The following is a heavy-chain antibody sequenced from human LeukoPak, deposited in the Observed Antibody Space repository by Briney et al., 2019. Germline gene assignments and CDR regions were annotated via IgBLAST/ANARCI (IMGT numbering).Heavy chain of an antibody. Sequence: ASVKVSCKASGYTXTGYYMHGVRQAPGQGLEWMGWSNTNSGGTNYAQKFQGRVTMTRDTSISTAYMELSRLRSDDTAVYYCARVQYYDILTGRPGGFDPWGQGTLVTVSS. D-gene: IGHD3-9*01. CDR3: ARVQYYDILTGRPGGFDP. V-gene: IGHV1-2*02. CDR2: SNTNSGGT. CDR1: GYTXTGYY. J-gene: IGHJ5*02.